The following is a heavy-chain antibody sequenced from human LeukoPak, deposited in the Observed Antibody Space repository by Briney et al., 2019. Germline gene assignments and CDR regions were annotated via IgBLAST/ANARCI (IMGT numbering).Heavy chain of an antibody. CDR3: AKFYDILTGYFDY. CDR1: GFPFSSYA. D-gene: IGHD3-9*01. Sequence: GGSLRLSCAASGFPFSSYAMSWVRQSPGKGLEWVSAISGGNGNTYYAYYADSVRGRFTISRDSSKNTLYLQMNSLRAVDTAVYYCAKFYDILTGYFDYWGQGTLVTVSS. V-gene: IGHV3-23*01. CDR2: ISGGNGNTYYA. J-gene: IGHJ4*02.